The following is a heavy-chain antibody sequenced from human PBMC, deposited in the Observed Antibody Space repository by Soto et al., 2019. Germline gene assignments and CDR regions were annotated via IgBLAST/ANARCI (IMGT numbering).Heavy chain of an antibody. CDR1: GGSISSSSYY. CDR3: AREHSGYEGKLPLDY. D-gene: IGHD5-12*01. CDR2: IYYSGST. V-gene: IGHV4-39*02. J-gene: IGHJ4*02. Sequence: SETLSLTCTVSGGSISSSSYYWGWIRQPPGKGLEWIGSIYYSGSTYYNPSLKSRVTISVDTSKNQFSLKLSSVTAADTAVYYCAREHSGYEGKLPLDYWGQGTLVTVSS.